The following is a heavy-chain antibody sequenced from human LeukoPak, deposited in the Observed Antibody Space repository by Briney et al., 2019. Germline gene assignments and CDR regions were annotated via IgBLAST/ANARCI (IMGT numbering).Heavy chain of an antibody. V-gene: IGHV4-4*09. D-gene: IGHD1-26*01. CDR3: ATMAVGADFDY. CDR2: IYTSGST. Sequence: PSETLSLTCTVSGGSISSYYWSWIRQPPGKGLEWIGYIYTSGSTNYNPSLKSRVTISVDTSKSQFSLKLSSVTAADTAVYYCATMAVGADFDYWGQGTLVTVSS. J-gene: IGHJ4*02. CDR1: GGSISSYY.